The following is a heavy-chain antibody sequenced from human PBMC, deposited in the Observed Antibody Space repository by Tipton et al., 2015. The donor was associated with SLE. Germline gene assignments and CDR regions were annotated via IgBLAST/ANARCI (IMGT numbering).Heavy chain of an antibody. J-gene: IGHJ5*02. CDR3: ARGFYSTTWTGWFDP. D-gene: IGHD2-2*01. CDR1: GGSISSYY. Sequence: TLSLTCTVSGGSISSYYWSWIRQPAGKGLEWIGRIYTSGSTNYNPSLKSRVTMSVDTSKYQFSLKLTSVTAADTAVYYCARGFYSTTWTGWFDPWGQGTLVTVSS. CDR2: IYTSGST. V-gene: IGHV4-4*07.